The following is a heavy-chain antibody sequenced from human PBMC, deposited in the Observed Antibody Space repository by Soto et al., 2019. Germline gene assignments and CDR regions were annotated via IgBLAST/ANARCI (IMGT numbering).Heavy chain of an antibody. V-gene: IGHV4-34*01. Sequence: PSETLSLTCAVYGGSFSGYYWSWIRQPPGKGLEWIGEINYSGSTNYNPSLKSRVTISVDTSKNQFSLKLSSVTAADTAVYYCARDSYSSGWYAGDAFDIWGQGTMVTVSS. D-gene: IGHD6-19*01. CDR2: INYSGST. CDR1: GGSFSGYY. CDR3: ARDSYSSGWYAGDAFDI. J-gene: IGHJ3*02.